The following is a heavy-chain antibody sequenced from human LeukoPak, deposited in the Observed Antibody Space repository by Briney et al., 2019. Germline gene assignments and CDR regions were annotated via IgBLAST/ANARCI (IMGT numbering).Heavy chain of an antibody. J-gene: IGHJ4*02. D-gene: IGHD3-22*01. CDR2: ISSSSSTI. CDR1: GFTFSSYS. V-gene: IGHV3-48*02. CDR3: ARESYYDSSGYPGDY. Sequence: PGGSLRLSCAASGFTFSSYSMNWVRQAPGKGLEWVSYISSSSSTIYYADSVKGRFTISRDNAKNSLYLQMNSLRDEDTAVYYCARESYYDSSGYPGDYWGQGTLVTVSS.